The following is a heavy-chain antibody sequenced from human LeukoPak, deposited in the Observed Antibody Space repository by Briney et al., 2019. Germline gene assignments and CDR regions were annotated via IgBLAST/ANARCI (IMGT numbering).Heavy chain of an antibody. D-gene: IGHD4-17*01. V-gene: IGHV6-1*01. CDR3: ARGPGLRMGAFDI. CDR2: KYYRSEWYN. CDR1: GDSVSSNSAA. Sequence: QTLSLTCAISGDSVSSNSAAWNCIRQSPSRGLEWLGRKYYRSEWYNDSAVSVQSRITVNPDTSKNQCSLQLNSVTPEDTAVYFCARGPGLRMGAFDIWGQGTVVRVTS. J-gene: IGHJ3*02.